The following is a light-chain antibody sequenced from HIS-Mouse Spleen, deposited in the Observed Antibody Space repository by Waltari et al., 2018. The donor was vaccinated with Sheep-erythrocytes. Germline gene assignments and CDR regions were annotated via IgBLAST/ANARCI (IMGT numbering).Light chain of an antibody. Sequence: QSALTQPRSVSGSPGQAVPIPCTGTSSDVGGYNYVSWYQQHPGKAPKLMIYDVSKRPSGVPDRFSGSKSGNTASLTISGLQAEDEADYYCCSYAGSYNHVFATGTKLTVL. CDR1: SSDVGGYNY. J-gene: IGLJ1*01. CDR2: DVS. CDR3: CSYAGSYNHV. V-gene: IGLV2-11*02.